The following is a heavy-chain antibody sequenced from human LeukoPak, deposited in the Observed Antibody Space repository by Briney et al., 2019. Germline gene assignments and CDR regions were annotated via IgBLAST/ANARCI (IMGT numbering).Heavy chain of an antibody. CDR1: GFTFSSYA. CDR3: AKDHIPHYFLPFDY. D-gene: IGHD3-10*01. Sequence: GSLRLSCAASGFTFSSYAMHWVRQAPGKGLEWVAVISYDGSNKYYADSVKGRFTISRDNSKNTLYLQMNSLRAEDTAVYYCAKDHIPHYFLPFDYWGQGTLVTVSS. J-gene: IGHJ4*02. V-gene: IGHV3-30-3*01. CDR2: ISYDGSNK.